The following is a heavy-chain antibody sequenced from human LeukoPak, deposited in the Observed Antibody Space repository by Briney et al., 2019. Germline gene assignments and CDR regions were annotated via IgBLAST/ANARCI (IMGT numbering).Heavy chain of an antibody. Sequence: GGSLRLSCAASGLTFSSYAMHWVRQAPGKGLEWVAVISYDGSNKYYADSVKGRFTISRDNSKNTLYLQMNSLRAEDTAVYYCAREVRGAAFDYWGQGTLVTVSS. D-gene: IGHD3-10*01. J-gene: IGHJ4*02. V-gene: IGHV3-30-3*01. CDR2: ISYDGSNK. CDR1: GLTFSSYA. CDR3: AREVRGAAFDY.